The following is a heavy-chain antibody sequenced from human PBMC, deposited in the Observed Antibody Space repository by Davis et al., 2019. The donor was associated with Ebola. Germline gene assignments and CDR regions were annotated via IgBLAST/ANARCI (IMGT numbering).Heavy chain of an antibody. Sequence: PGGSLRLSCAASGFTFSAYAMSWVRQAPGKGLEWVSSNHSSGPNTYYADSVKGRFPISRDNSKNTLYLQLHSLSAEDSAVYRCATVPISYGPGYMDVWGDGTTVTVSS. CDR3: ATVPISYGPGYMDV. D-gene: IGHD3-3*01. V-gene: IGHV3-23*01. CDR2: NHSSGPNT. CDR1: GFTFSAYA. J-gene: IGHJ6*03.